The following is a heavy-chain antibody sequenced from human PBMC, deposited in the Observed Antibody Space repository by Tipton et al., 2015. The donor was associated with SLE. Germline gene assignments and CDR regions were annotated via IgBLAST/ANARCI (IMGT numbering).Heavy chain of an antibody. CDR3: ARPRERDYNDAFDI. V-gene: IGHV4-59*01. CDR1: GGSISSYY. Sequence: LRLSCTVSGGSISSYYWSWIRRPPGKGLEWIGYIHYSGTTNYNPSLKSRVTMSVDTSKNQFSLNLRSVTAADTAMYYCARPRERDYNDAFDIWGQGTMVIVSS. CDR2: IHYSGTT. J-gene: IGHJ3*02. D-gene: IGHD4-11*01.